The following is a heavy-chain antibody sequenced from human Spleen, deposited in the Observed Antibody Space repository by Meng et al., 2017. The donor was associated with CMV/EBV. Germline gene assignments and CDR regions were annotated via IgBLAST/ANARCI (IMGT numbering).Heavy chain of an antibody. V-gene: IGHV1-2*02. J-gene: IGHJ4*02. Sequence: SGYTFTGYYMHWLRQAPGQGLEWMGRINPNNGDTNYAQKFQGRVTMTRDMSIKTAYMDLSRLRSDDTAVYYCARVMMIGVSPRPYDIWGQGTLVTVSS. CDR1: GYTFTGYY. D-gene: IGHD2-8*01. CDR2: INPNNGDT. CDR3: ARVMMIGVSPRPYDI.